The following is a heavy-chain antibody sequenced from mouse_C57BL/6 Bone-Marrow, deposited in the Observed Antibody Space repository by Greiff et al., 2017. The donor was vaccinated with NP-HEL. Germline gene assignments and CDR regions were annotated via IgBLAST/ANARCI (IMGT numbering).Heavy chain of an antibody. J-gene: IGHJ3*01. V-gene: IGHV5-6*01. CDR3: ARPYYGNYAWFAY. CDR1: GFTFSSYG. Sequence: EVQRVESGGDLVKPGGSLKLSCAASGFTFSSYGMSWVRQTPDKRLEWVATISSGGSYTYYPDNVKGRFTISRDNAKNTLYLQMSRLKTEDTAMYYCARPYYGNYAWFAYWGKGTLVTVSA. CDR2: ISSGGSYT. D-gene: IGHD2-10*01.